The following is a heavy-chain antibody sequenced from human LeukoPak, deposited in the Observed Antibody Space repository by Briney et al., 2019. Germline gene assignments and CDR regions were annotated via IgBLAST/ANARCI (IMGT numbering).Heavy chain of an antibody. CDR1: GFTFSSYA. CDR3: AKGLMVRGVQFDY. Sequence: GGSLRLSCAASGFTFSSYAMSWVRQAPGEGLQWVSGISSSGSSTYYADSVKGRFTISRDNSKNTLYLQMNSLRAEDTAVYYCAKGLMVRGVQFDYWGQGTLVTVSS. D-gene: IGHD3-10*01. CDR2: ISSSGSST. J-gene: IGHJ4*02. V-gene: IGHV3-23*01.